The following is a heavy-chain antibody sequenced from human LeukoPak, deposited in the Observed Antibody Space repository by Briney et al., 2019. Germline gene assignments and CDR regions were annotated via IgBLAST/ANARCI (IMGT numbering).Heavy chain of an antibody. D-gene: IGHD1-26*01. Sequence: GGSLRLSCAASGFTFDDYAMHWVRQGPGKSLEWVSLINENGDIAYYGDSVRGRFTVSRDNAKNSMYLQMNSLTTEDTAMYYCAKARWEPNFDYWGQGTLVTVSS. V-gene: IGHV3-43*02. CDR2: INENGDIA. CDR1: GFTFDDYA. CDR3: AKARWEPNFDY. J-gene: IGHJ4*02.